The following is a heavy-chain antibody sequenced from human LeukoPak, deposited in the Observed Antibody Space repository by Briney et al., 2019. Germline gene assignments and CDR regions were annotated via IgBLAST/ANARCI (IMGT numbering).Heavy chain of an antibody. CDR3: ARDSRDYYDSSGYPIDY. J-gene: IGHJ4*02. CDR2: IYTSGST. V-gene: IGHV4-4*07. Sequence: SETLSLTCTVSGGSISSYYWSWIRQPAGKGLEWIGRIYTSGSTNYNPSLKSRVTMSVDTSKNQFSLKLSSVTAADTAVYYCARDSRDYYDSSGYPIDYWGQGTLVTVSS. D-gene: IGHD3-22*01. CDR1: GGSISSYY.